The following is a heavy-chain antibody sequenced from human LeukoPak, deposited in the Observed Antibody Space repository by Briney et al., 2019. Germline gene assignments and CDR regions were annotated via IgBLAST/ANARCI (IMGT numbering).Heavy chain of an antibody. Sequence: PSETLSLTCTVSGYSITSGYHWGWIRQPPGKGLEWIASIYHSGTTNYNPSLKSRVTISVDTSKNQFSLKLSSVTAADTAVYYCARSVDTAMVFDYWGQGTLVTVSS. V-gene: IGHV4-38-2*02. CDR3: ARSVDTAMVFDY. J-gene: IGHJ4*02. CDR1: GYSITSGYH. D-gene: IGHD5-18*01. CDR2: IYHSGTT.